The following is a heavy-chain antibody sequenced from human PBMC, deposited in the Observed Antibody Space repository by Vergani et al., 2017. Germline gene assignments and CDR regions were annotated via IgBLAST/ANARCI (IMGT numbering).Heavy chain of an antibody. Sequence: VQLVESAGGVVRPGGSLRLSCAASGFTFDDYGMSWVRQAPGKGLEWVSGINWNGGSTGYADSVKGRFTISRDNAKNSLYLQMNSLRAEDTALYYCARERNAYYDFWSGYYTQYYFDYWGQGTLVTVSS. CDR3: ARERNAYYDFWSGYYTQYYFDY. D-gene: IGHD3-3*01. CDR1: GFTFDDYG. V-gene: IGHV3-20*04. J-gene: IGHJ4*02. CDR2: INWNGGST.